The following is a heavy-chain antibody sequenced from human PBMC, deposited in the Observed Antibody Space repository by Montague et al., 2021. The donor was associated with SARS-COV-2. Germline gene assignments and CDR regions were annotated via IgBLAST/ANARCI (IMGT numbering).Heavy chain of an antibody. D-gene: IGHD2-2*01. CDR2: ICQAVGT. CDR3: ARVVRGCSGHSCYFDP. V-gene: IGHV4-4*02. Sequence: SETLSLTCAVSGASISSDNWWNWVRQSPGKGLEWIGEICQAVGTNYNPSLESRVTIAVDNFSNQVSLKMTSVTAADTAIYYCARVVRGCSGHSCYFDPWGQGTLVTVSS. J-gene: IGHJ5*02. CDR1: GASISSDNW.